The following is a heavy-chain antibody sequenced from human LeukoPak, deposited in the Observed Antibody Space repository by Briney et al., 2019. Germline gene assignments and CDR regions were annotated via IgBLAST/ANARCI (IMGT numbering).Heavy chain of an antibody. CDR1: GFILSGHW. CDR3: ARVRGDPQAYYYDSSGSYGMDV. D-gene: IGHD3-22*01. V-gene: IGHV3-74*01. Sequence: GGSLRLSCEASGFILSGHWMHWVRQAPGKGLVWVSRVDSDGTNTNYADSVKGRFTISRDNSKNTLYLQMNSLRAEDTAVYYCARVRGDPQAYYYDSSGSYGMDVWGQGTTVTVSS. J-gene: IGHJ6*02. CDR2: VDSDGTNT.